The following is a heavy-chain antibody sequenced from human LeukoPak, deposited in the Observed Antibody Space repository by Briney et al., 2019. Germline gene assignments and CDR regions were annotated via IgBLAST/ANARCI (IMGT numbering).Heavy chain of an antibody. CDR3: NLDTAMVHAFDI. CDR2: TNHNGST. CDR1: GGSFSGYY. D-gene: IGHD5-18*01. J-gene: IGHJ3*02. V-gene: IGHV4-34*01. Sequence: SETLSLTCAVYGGSFSGYYWSWIRHPPGKGLEWIGETNHNGSTNYNPSLKSGVTISVPTSKNQFSLKLSSMTAAETAGYYCNLDTAMVHAFDIWGQRTMVTVSS.